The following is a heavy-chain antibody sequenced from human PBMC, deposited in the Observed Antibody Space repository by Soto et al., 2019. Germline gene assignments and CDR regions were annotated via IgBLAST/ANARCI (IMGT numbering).Heavy chain of an antibody. CDR3: TRRGRQSANWFDP. Sequence: QVQLVQSGAEVKTPGSSVKVSCKASGGTFNSYYIDWVRQAPGQGFEWMGGIIPMSGRPNYAQRFQGRVTFSADKSTNTFYMEVNSLTHEDTAVYYCTRRGRQSANWFDPWGQGTLVTVSS. CDR2: IIPMSGRP. V-gene: IGHV1-69*06. CDR1: GGTFNSYY. J-gene: IGHJ5*02.